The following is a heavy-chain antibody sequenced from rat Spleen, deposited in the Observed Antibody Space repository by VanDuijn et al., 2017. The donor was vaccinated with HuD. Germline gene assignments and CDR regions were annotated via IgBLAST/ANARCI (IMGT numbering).Heavy chain of an antibody. CDR2: ISPRGGST. J-gene: IGHJ2*01. D-gene: IGHD1-11*01. Sequence: EVRLGESDGGLVQPGRSLKLSCAASGFLFSDYYMAWVRQAPTKGLEWVAFISPRGGSTYYRDSVKGRFTISRDNAKSTIFLQMDSLRSEDTATYYCGRRDYGGYGDYWGQGVMVTVSS. V-gene: IGHV5-25*01. CDR1: GFLFSDYY. CDR3: GRRDYGGYGDY.